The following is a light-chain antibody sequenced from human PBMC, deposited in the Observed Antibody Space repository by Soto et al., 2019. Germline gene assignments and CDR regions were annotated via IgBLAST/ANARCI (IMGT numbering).Light chain of an antibody. CDR3: AAWDDSLNGDWV. Sequence: QSVLTQPPSASGTPGQRVTISCSGGSFNIGSNTVNWYQQLPGTAPKLLIYTNSQQPSGVPDRFSGSKFDTSASLAISGLQSEDEAVYYCAAWDDSLNGDWVFGGGTKLTVL. J-gene: IGLJ3*02. CDR1: SFNIGSNT. CDR2: TNS. V-gene: IGLV1-44*01.